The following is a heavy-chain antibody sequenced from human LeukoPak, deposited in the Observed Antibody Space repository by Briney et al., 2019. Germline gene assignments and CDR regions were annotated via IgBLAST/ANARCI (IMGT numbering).Heavy chain of an antibody. CDR2: ISYGGSSE. V-gene: IGHV3-30*04. Sequence: GGSLRLSCAASGYTFSTYAMHWVRQAPGKGLEWVAVISYGGSSENYADSVKGRFTVSRDNSKSTLYLQMNSLRTEDTALYYCARSRHSYDSSGFPHYWGQGTLVTVSS. J-gene: IGHJ4*02. CDR1: GYTFSTYA. CDR3: ARSRHSYDSSGFPHY. D-gene: IGHD3-22*01.